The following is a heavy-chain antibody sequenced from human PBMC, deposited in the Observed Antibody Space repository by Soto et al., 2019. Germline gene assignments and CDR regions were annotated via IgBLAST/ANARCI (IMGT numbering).Heavy chain of an antibody. CDR2: ISGSGGST. J-gene: IGHJ4*02. D-gene: IGHD2-2*01. CDR1: GFTFSSYA. V-gene: IGHV3-23*01. CDR3: AKDRCSSTSRYAPVFDY. Sequence: GXSLRLSCAASGFTFSSYAISWVGQAPGKGLEWVSAISGSGGSTYYADSVKGRFTISRDNSKNTLYLQMNSLRAEDKAVYYCAKDRCSSTSRYAPVFDYWGQGTLVTVSS.